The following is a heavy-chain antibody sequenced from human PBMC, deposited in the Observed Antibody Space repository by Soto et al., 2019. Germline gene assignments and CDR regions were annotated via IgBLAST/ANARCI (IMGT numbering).Heavy chain of an antibody. CDR2: IGGIGQYT. CDR1: GFTFRNYA. D-gene: IGHD2-2*01. J-gene: IGHJ4*02. V-gene: IGHV3-23*01. Sequence: PGGSVRLSCAASGFTFRNYAMNWVRQAPGKGLEWVSIIGGIGQYTFYADSVKGRFTFSRDSSKNTMYLEMNNLRAEDTAIYFCAKPNLICRSTSCSEYWGQGTMVTVSS. CDR3: AKPNLICRSTSCSEY.